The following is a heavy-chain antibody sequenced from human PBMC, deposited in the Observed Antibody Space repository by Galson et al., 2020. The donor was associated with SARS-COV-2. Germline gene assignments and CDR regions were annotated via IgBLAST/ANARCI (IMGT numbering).Heavy chain of an antibody. J-gene: IGHJ4*02. D-gene: IGHD1-1*01. V-gene: IGHV4-39*01. CDR1: GGSITSSTSY. CDR2: VFYTGMT. CDR3: ASLEAGLYFAY. Sequence: SETLSLTCTVSGGSITSSTSYWGWIRQPPGKGLEYIGSVFYTGMTSYHPSLMSRVTISVDTSKNQFSLTLSALAAADPAVYYFASLEAGLYFAYWGQGALVIVSS.